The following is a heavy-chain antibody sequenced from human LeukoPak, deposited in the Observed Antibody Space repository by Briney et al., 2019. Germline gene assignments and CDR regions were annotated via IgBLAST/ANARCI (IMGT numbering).Heavy chain of an antibody. D-gene: IGHD2-15*01. V-gene: IGHV1-18*01. CDR3: ARDREGGCSGGSCFSDA. CDR1: GYSFTTYA. J-gene: IGHJ4*02. Sequence: ASVNVSCKASGYSFTTYAISWVRQAPGQGLEWMGWLSAYNANTNYAQKFQGRVTMTTDTSTNTAYMELRSLTSDDTAVYYCARDREGGCSGGSCFSDAWGQGTLVTVSS. CDR2: LSAYNANT.